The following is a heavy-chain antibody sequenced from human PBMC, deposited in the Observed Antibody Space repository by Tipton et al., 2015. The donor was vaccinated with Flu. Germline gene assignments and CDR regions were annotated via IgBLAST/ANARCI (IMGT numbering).Heavy chain of an antibody. CDR2: FYYTGDT. CDR3: ARLHSFYFYMDV. V-gene: IGHV4-39*01. Sequence: GLVKPSETLSLTCTVSGGSISSSSYYWGWIRQPPGKGLEWIGSFYYTGDTFYKPSLKSRATISVDMSKKQFSLNLRSVTAADTAVYYCARLHSFYFYMDVWGKGTTVTVSS. D-gene: IGHD4-11*01. J-gene: IGHJ6*03. CDR1: GGSISSSSYY.